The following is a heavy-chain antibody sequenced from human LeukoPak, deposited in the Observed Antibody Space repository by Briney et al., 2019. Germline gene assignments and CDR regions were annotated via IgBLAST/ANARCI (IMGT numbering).Heavy chain of an antibody. CDR3: AKRGIMIRGDIIIGFHKEAYYFDC. V-gene: IGHV3-23*01. Sequence: PGGSLRLSCAASGLTFSNYAMSWVRQAPGKGLEWVSGISDSGGSTYYADSVKGRFIISRDNSKNTLYLQMNSPRAEDTAVYYCAKRGIMIRGDIIIGFHKEAYYFDCWGQGTLVTVSS. J-gene: IGHJ4*02. D-gene: IGHD3-10*01. CDR1: GLTFSNYA. CDR2: ISDSGGST.